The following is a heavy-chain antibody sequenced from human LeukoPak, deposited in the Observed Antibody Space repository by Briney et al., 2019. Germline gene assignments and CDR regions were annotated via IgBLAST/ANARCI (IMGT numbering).Heavy chain of an antibody. Sequence: GGSLRLSCAASGFTFSNYGMHWVRQAPGKGLEWLAFMRYDGSNTHYADSVKGRFTISRDNSKNTLFLQMNSLRAEDTAVYYCAREGYSSSFDYWGQGTLVTVSS. CDR2: MRYDGSNT. J-gene: IGHJ4*02. CDR1: GFTFSNYG. D-gene: IGHD2-21*01. CDR3: AREGYSSSFDY. V-gene: IGHV3-30*02.